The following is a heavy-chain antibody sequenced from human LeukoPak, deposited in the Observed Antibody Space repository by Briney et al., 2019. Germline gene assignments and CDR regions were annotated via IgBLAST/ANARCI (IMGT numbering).Heavy chain of an antibody. V-gene: IGHV4-4*07. CDR3: ARASYSYDISGWVPFDY. J-gene: IGHJ4*02. D-gene: IGHD3-22*01. CDR2: IYTSGST. CDR1: GGSISSYY. Sequence: PSETLSLTCTVSGGSISSYYWSWIRQPPGKGQELIGRIYTSGSTTYNPSLKSRVTISGDTSENQFSLRLSSVTAADTAVYYCARASYSYDISGWVPFDYWGQGTLVTVSS.